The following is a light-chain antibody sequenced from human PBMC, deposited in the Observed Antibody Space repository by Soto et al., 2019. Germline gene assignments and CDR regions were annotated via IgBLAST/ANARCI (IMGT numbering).Light chain of an antibody. Sequence: EIVLTPFPATLSLSPGERATLSCRASQSVSSYLAWYQQKPGQAPRLLIYDASNRATGIPARFSGSGSGTDFTLTISSLEPEDFAVYYCQQRSDWVSFGGGTKVDIK. J-gene: IGKJ4*01. CDR1: QSVSSY. CDR3: QQRSDWVS. CDR2: DAS. V-gene: IGKV3-11*01.